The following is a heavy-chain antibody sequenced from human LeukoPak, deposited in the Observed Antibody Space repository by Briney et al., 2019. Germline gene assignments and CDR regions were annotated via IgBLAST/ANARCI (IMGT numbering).Heavy chain of an antibody. V-gene: IGHV3-48*01. Sequence: PGGSLRLSCAASGFTFSSYSMNWVRQAPGKGLEWVSYISSSSSTIYYADSVKGRFTISRDNAKNSLYLQMNSLRAEDTAVYYCARDLLPTGGYYLKAFDIWGQGTMVTVSS. CDR3: ARDLLPTGGYYLKAFDI. J-gene: IGHJ3*02. D-gene: IGHD3-10*01. CDR2: ISSSSSTI. CDR1: GFTFSSYS.